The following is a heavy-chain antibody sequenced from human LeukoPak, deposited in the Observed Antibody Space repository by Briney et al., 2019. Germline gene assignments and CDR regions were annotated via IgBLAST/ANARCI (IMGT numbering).Heavy chain of an antibody. V-gene: IGHV1-18*01. J-gene: IGHJ4*02. D-gene: IGHD3-10*01. CDR1: GYTFTSYS. Sequence: ASVKVSCKASGYTFTSYSISWVRQAPGQGLEWMGWISAYNGNTNYAQKLQGRVTMTTDTSTSTAYMELRSLRSDDTAVYYCAREAAGTMNWAQGDYWGQGTLVTVSS. CDR3: AREAAGTMNWAQGDY. CDR2: ISAYNGNT.